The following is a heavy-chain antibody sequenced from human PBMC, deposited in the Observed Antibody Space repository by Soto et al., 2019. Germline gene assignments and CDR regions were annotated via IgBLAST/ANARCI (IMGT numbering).Heavy chain of an antibody. J-gene: IGHJ6*02. CDR1: GFPFNHYA. CDR2: STGPGGST. Sequence: ESGGGLVQPGGSLRLSCAGSGFPFNHYAINWVRQGPGKGLEWVAASTGPGGSTYNEDSVKGRFTVSRDNSKKTVYLQLDGLRAEDTAVYYCGKGHSDYQGDYNYYGMDIWGQGTTVTVSS. CDR3: GKGHSDYQGDYNYYGMDI. D-gene: IGHD4-4*01. V-gene: IGHV3-23*01.